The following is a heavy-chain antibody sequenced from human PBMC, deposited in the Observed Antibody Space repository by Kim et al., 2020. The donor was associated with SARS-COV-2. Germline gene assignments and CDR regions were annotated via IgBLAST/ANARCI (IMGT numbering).Heavy chain of an antibody. CDR3: AKSMCYNRACIDA. J-gene: IGHJ5*02. Sequence: SETLSLTCTVSGDSVRGNGYYWGWLRQPPGKGLEWIGSVDYSGSTYYSPSLKSRVTMSLDSSENQFTLELTSVTAADTAVYYCAKSMCYNRACIDAWGQG. V-gene: IGHV4-39*01. CDR2: VDYSGST. D-gene: IGHD2-2*02. CDR1: GDSVRGNGYY.